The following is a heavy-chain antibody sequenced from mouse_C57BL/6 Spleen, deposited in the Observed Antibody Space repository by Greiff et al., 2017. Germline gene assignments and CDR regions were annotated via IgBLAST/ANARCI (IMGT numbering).Heavy chain of an antibody. CDR3: ARGCTTVVAAD. Sequence: EVKLMESGGGLVKPGGSLKLSCAASGFTFSDYGMHWVRQAPEQGLEWVAYISTGSSTIYYTDTVKGRFTLSRDNAKNTVFLQMTSLRSEDTAMYYCARGCTTVVAADWGQGTTLTVSS. J-gene: IGHJ2*01. V-gene: IGHV5-17*01. CDR2: ISTGSSTI. CDR1: GFTFSDYG. D-gene: IGHD1-1*01.